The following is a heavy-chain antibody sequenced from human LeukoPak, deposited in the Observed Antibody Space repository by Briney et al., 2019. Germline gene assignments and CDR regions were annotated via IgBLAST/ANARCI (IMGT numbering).Heavy chain of an antibody. CDR3: ARVGSSGILGFDY. CDR1: GGTFSSYA. CDR2: IIPIFGTA. J-gene: IGHJ4*02. V-gene: IGHV1-69*13. D-gene: IGHD3-22*01. Sequence: SVKVSCKASGGTFSSYAISWVRQAPGQGLEWMGGIIPIFGTANYAQKFQGRVTITADESTSTAYMELSSLRSEDTAVYYCARVGSSGILGFDYWGQGTLVTVSS.